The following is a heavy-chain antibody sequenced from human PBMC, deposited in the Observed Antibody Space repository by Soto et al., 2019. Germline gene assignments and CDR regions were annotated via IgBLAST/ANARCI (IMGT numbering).Heavy chain of an antibody. J-gene: IGHJ6*03. CDR1: GGTFSSYT. V-gene: IGHV1-69*04. CDR3: ARDYSYDILTGPSYYMDV. D-gene: IGHD3-9*01. CDR2: IIPIPGIA. Sequence: SVKVSCKASGGTFSSYTISWVRQAPGQGLEWMGRIIPIPGIANYAQKFQGRVTITADKSTSTAYMELSSLRSEDTAVYYCARDYSYDILTGPSYYMDVWGKGTTVTVSS.